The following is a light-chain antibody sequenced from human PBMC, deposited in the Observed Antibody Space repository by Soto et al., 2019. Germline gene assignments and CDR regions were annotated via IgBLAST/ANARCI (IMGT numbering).Light chain of an antibody. Sequence: EIVLTQSPATLSLSPGERATLSCRASQSLDNYLAWYRHKPGQPPRLLIYDASTRATDIPARFSGSASGTDFTLTISGLEPEDFALYYCQQRGRWPSFGGGTKVEIK. CDR1: QSLDNY. V-gene: IGKV3-11*01. CDR3: QQRGRWPS. J-gene: IGKJ4*01. CDR2: DAS.